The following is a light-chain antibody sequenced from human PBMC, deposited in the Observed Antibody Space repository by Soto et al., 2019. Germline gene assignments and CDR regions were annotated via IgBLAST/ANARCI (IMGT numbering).Light chain of an antibody. Sequence: EIVMTQSPATLSVSPGERATLSCRASQSVASNNLAWYQQKPGQSPRLLIYGASNRATGIPDRFSGSGSGTDFTLTISRLEPEDFAVYYCQQYVSSPWAFGQGTKVDIK. CDR1: QSVASNN. CDR3: QQYVSSPWA. J-gene: IGKJ1*01. CDR2: GAS. V-gene: IGKV3-20*01.